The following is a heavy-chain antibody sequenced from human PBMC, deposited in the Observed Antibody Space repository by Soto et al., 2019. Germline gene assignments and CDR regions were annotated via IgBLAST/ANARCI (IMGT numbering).Heavy chain of an antibody. CDR3: ARDPRGGGYYETGDYYYTGGKWFDP. Sequence: QVHLVQSGTEVKKPGASVRASCKASGWTCTAYYIHWVRQAPGQGLEWMGWINPDNGATKSAQKFQGRVTMNRNTYITTADMEISSLRSDDTDVYFCARDPRGGGYYETGDYYYTGGKWFDPWGQGTLVTVSS. CDR1: GWTCTAYY. V-gene: IGHV1-2*02. J-gene: IGHJ5*02. D-gene: IGHD3-22*01. CDR2: INPDNGAT.